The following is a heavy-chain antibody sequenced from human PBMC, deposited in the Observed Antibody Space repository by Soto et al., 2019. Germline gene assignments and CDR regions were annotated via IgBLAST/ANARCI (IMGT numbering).Heavy chain of an antibody. J-gene: IGHJ4*02. CDR2: IYHSGST. V-gene: IGHV4-38-2*01. CDR1: GYSISSGYY. CDR3: ARVAYYYDSSGYSIYYFDY. Sequence: SETLSLTXAVSGYSISSGYYWGWIRQPPGQGLEWIGSIYHSGSTYYNPSLKSRVTISVGTSKNQFSLKLSSVTAADTAVYYCARVAYYYDSSGYSIYYFDYWGQGTLVTSPQ. D-gene: IGHD3-22*01.